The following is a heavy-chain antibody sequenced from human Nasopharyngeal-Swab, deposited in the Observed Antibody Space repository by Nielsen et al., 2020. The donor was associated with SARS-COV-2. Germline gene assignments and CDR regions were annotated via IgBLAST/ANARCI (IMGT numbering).Heavy chain of an antibody. CDR1: GYSFTSYW. D-gene: IGHD6-19*01. CDR3: ARQGAVAGYYYYYMDV. J-gene: IGHJ6*03. V-gene: IGHV5-51*01. Sequence: KVSCKGSGYSFTSYWIGRVRQMPGKGLEWMGIIYPGDSDTRYSPSFQGQVTISADKSISTAYLQWSSLKASDTAMYYCARQGAVAGYYYYYMDVWGKGTTVTVSS. CDR2: IYPGDSDT.